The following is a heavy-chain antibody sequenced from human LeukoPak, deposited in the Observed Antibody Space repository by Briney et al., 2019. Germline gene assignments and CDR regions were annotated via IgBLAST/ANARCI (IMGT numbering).Heavy chain of an antibody. V-gene: IGHV3-33*01. J-gene: IGHJ4*02. Sequence: GGSLRLSCAASGFTFSSYGMHWVRQAPGKGLEWVAVIWYDGSNKYYADSVKGRFTIPRDNSKNTLYLQMNSLRAEDTAVYYCAREDSYYDFWSGYYTRKALDYWGQGTLVTVSS. CDR2: IWYDGSNK. CDR3: AREDSYYDFWSGYYTRKALDY. CDR1: GFTFSSYG. D-gene: IGHD3-3*01.